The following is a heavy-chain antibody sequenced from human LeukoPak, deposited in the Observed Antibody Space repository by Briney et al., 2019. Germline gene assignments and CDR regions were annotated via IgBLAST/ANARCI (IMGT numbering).Heavy chain of an antibody. CDR3: AKDLPTVNTWIYFDY. V-gene: IGHV6-1*01. CDR1: GDSVSSNSAA. J-gene: IGHJ4*02. Sequence: SQTLSLTCAISGDSVSSNSAAWNWIRQSPSRGLEWLGRTYYRSKWYNDYAVSVKSRITINPDISKNQLSLQLNSVTPEDTAVYYCAKDLPTVNTWIYFDYWGQGTLVTVSS. D-gene: IGHD4-17*01. CDR2: TYYRSKWYN.